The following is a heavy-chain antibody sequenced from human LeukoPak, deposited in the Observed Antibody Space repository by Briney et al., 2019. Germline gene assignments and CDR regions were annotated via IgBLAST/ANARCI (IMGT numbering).Heavy chain of an antibody. Sequence: SETLSLTCTVSGGPISSSSYYWGWIRQPPGKGLEWIGSIYYSGSTYYNPSLKSRVTISVDTSKNQFSLKLSSVTAADTAVYYCARQIEVLLWFGKLSAGAADYWGQGTLVTVSS. D-gene: IGHD3-10*01. CDR3: ARQIEVLLWFGKLSAGAADY. J-gene: IGHJ4*02. CDR1: GGPISSSSYY. V-gene: IGHV4-39*01. CDR2: IYYSGST.